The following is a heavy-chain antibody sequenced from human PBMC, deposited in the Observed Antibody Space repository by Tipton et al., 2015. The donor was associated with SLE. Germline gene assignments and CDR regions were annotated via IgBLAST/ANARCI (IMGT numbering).Heavy chain of an antibody. CDR1: GFTVSSNY. Sequence: SLRLSCAASGFTVSSNYMSWVRQAPGKGLEWVGFIRSKAYGGTTEYAASVKGRFTISRDDSKSIAYLQMNSLKTEDTAVYYCTRDLGVGANYYYGMDVWGQGTTVTVSS. J-gene: IGHJ6*02. CDR3: TRDLGVGANYYYGMDV. V-gene: IGHV3-49*04. D-gene: IGHD1-26*01. CDR2: IRSKAYGGTT.